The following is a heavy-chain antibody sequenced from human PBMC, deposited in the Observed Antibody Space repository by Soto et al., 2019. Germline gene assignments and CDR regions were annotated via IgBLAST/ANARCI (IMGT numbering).Heavy chain of an antibody. D-gene: IGHD3-22*01. J-gene: IGHJ4*02. CDR3: AREGYYYDSSGYYFDY. CDR1: GFTFSSYA. V-gene: IGHV3-30*04. CDR2: ISYDGSNK. Sequence: GGSLRLSCAAFGFTFSSYAMHWVRQAPGKGLEWVAVISYDGSNKYYADSVKGRFTISRDNSKNTLYLQMNSLRAEDTAVYYCAREGYYYDSSGYYFDYWGQGTLVTVSS.